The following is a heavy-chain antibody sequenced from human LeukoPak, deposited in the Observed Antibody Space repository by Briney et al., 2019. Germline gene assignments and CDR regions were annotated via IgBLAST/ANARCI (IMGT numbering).Heavy chain of an antibody. J-gene: IGHJ3*02. CDR1: GFTFSSYS. V-gene: IGHV3-21*04. Sequence: GGSLRLSCAASGFTFSSYSMNWVRQAPGKGLEWVSSISSSSSYIYYADSVKGRFTISRDNAKNSLYLQMNSLRAEDTAVYYCARGGGDYDAFDIWGQGTMVTVSS. CDR3: ARGGGDYDAFDI. CDR2: ISSSSSYI. D-gene: IGHD4-17*01.